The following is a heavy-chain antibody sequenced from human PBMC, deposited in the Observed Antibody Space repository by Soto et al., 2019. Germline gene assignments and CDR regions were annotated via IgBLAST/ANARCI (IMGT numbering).Heavy chain of an antibody. CDR2: IYYSGST. V-gene: IGHV4-39*01. CDR1: GGSISSSSYY. CDR3: ARRLYYDSSGFEGGGMDV. Sequence: PSETLPLTCTVSGGSISSSSYYWGWIRQPPGKGLEWIGSIYYSGSTYYNPSLKSRVTISVDTSKNQFSLKLSSVTAADTAVYYCARRLYYDSSGFEGGGMDVWGQGTTVTVSS. J-gene: IGHJ6*02. D-gene: IGHD3-22*01.